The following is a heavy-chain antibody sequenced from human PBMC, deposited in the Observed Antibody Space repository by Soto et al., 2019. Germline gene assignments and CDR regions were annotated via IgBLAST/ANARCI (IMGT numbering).Heavy chain of an antibody. J-gene: IGHJ3*01. CDR1: GYTLSDYY. Sequence: ASVKVSCKASGYTLSDYYIHWVRQAPGQGLEWMGWINPDSGGTKYAQKFQGWVTMTRDTSISTAYMELTRLRSDDTAVYYCERDRYDSPQRTFDLWGQGTMVTVSS. CDR3: ERDRYDSPQRTFDL. CDR2: INPDSGGT. V-gene: IGHV1-2*04. D-gene: IGHD3-22*01.